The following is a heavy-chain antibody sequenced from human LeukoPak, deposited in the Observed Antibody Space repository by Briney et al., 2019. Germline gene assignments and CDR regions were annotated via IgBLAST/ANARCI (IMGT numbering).Heavy chain of an antibody. CDR2: ISGSGGST. J-gene: IGHJ4*02. Sequence: PGGSLRLSCAASGFTFSSYGMHWVRQAPGKGLEWVSAISGSGGSTYYADSVKGRFTISRDNSKNTLYLQMNSLRAEDTAVYYCAKDPLYKDCSSTSCHYWGQGTLVTVSS. CDR1: GFTFSSYG. D-gene: IGHD2-2*01. CDR3: AKDPLYKDCSSTSCHY. V-gene: IGHV3-23*01.